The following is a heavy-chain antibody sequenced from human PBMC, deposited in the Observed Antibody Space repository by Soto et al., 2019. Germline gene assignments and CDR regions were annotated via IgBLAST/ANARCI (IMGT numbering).Heavy chain of an antibody. Sequence: EVQVVESGGGLVQPGGSLRLSCAASGFSVTNNYMNWVRQAPGKGLEWVSLIDIGGNTYYADSVKDRFTISRDNSRNTLYLHMDSLRAEDTAVYYCARGRGSTGYLGREHDFDYWGQGTLVTVSP. V-gene: IGHV3-66*01. CDR3: ARGRGSTGYLGREHDFDY. D-gene: IGHD2-2*01. CDR2: IDIGGNT. J-gene: IGHJ4*02. CDR1: GFSVTNNY.